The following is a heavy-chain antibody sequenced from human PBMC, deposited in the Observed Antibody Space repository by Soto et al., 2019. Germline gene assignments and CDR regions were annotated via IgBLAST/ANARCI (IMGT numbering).Heavy chain of an antibody. CDR1: GFTFSSYA. Sequence: GGSLRLSCAASGFTFSSYAMSWVRQAPGKGLEWVSGISGSGGSTYYADSVKGRFTISRDNSKNTLYLQMNSLRAEDTAVYYCVKPMNPDNGDYYFDYWGQGTLVTVSS. D-gene: IGHD4-17*01. V-gene: IGHV3-23*01. CDR2: ISGSGGST. CDR3: VKPMNPDNGDYYFDY. J-gene: IGHJ4*02.